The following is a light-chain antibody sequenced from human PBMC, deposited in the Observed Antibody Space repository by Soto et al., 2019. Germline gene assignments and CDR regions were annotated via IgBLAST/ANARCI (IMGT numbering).Light chain of an antibody. CDR1: SSDVGGYKY. V-gene: IGLV2-14*01. CDR2: EVS. J-gene: IGLJ3*02. CDR3: SSYTSSSTLV. Sequence: QSVLTQPASVSGSPGQSITISCTGTSSDVGGYKYVSWYQQHPGKAPKLMIYEVSNRPSGVSNRFSGSKSGNTASLTISELQAEDEADYYCSSYTSSSTLVFGGGTKHRP.